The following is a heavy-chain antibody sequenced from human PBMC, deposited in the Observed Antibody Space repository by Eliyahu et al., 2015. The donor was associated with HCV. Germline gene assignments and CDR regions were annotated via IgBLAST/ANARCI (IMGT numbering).Heavy chain of an antibody. CDR1: GGSFSGYY. D-gene: IGHD2-15*01. J-gene: IGHJ5*02. V-gene: IGHV4-34*01. CDR3: ARAKGYCSGGSCPQVRFDP. Sequence: QVQLQQWGAGLLKPSETLSLTCAVYGGSFSGYYWSWIRQPPGKGLEWIGEINHSGSTNYNPSLKSRVTISVDTSKNQFSLKLSSVTAADTAVYYCARAKGYCSGGSCPQVRFDPWGQGTLVTVSS. CDR2: INHSGST.